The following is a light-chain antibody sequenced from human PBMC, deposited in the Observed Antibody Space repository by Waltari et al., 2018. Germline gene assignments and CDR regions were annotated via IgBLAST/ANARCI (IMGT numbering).Light chain of an antibody. CDR3: QVWDSSSDQYV. J-gene: IGLJ1*01. Sequence: SYVLTQPPSVSVAPGKTARITCGGNNIGSKSVHWYQQKPGQAPVLVVDDDSDRPSGIPERFSCSHSGNTRTLTFSRVESGDEADYYCQVWDSSSDQYVFGTGTKVTVL. CDR2: DDS. V-gene: IGLV3-21*03. CDR1: NIGSKS.